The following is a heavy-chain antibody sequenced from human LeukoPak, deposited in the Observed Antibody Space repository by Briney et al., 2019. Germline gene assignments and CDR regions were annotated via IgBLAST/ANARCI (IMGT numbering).Heavy chain of an antibody. CDR3: VRSDWFDP. J-gene: IGHJ5*02. CDR2: IKSDGSST. CDR1: GFTFSGYW. Sequence: GGSPRLSCVASGFTFSGYWMHWVRQAPGKGLVWVSRIKSDGSSTTYADSVKGRFTVSRDNAKNTLYLQMSSLRAEDTAVYYCVRSDWFDPWGQGTLVTVSS. V-gene: IGHV3-74*03.